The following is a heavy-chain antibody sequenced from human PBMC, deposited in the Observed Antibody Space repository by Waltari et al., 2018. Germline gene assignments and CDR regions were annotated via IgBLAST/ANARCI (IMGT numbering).Heavy chain of an antibody. V-gene: IGHV4-61*02. Sequence: QVQLQESGPGLVKHSQTLSLTCIVSGDSIRSSNYYWSWIRQPAGKGLEWSGRTYGSGSANYNPSLKGRVTMSVDMSKNQFSLKLSSVTAADTAVYYCARDRIAVAGYYYYGMDVWGQGTTVTVSS. CDR2: TYGSGSA. D-gene: IGHD6-19*01. J-gene: IGHJ6*02. CDR3: ARDRIAVAGYYYYGMDV. CDR1: GDSIRSSNYY.